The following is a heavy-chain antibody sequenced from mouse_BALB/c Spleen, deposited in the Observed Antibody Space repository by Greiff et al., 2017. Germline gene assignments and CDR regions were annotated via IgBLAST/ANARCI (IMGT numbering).Heavy chain of an antibody. CDR2: IDPANGNT. J-gene: IGHJ2*01. Sequence: VQLQQSGAELVTPGASVTLSCTASGFTFNDSYLHWVKQRPEQGLAWIGRIDPANGNTKYDPKFQGKATLTADTSSNTAYLQLSSLTSEDTAVYYCARWLKGYCDYWGQGTTLTVSA. V-gene: IGHV14-3*02. D-gene: IGHD2-2*01. CDR3: ARWLKGYCDY. CDR1: GFTFNDSY.